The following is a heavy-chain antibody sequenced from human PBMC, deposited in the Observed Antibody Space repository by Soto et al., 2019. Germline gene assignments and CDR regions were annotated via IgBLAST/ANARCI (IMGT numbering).Heavy chain of an antibody. CDR1: GGTFSSSA. D-gene: IGHD4-4*01. CDR2: IIPLFRTP. CDR3: ARENDRLQLGGNYYYSLDV. V-gene: IGHV1-69*12. J-gene: IGHJ6*02. Sequence: QVQLVQSGAELKEPGSSVKVSCKTSGGTFSSSAISWLRQAPGQGLEWMGGIIPLFRTPDYAQKFQGRVTIDVDESTSTAYMALSSLRSEDTAVYYCARENDRLQLGGNYYYSLDVWGQGPTITVSS.